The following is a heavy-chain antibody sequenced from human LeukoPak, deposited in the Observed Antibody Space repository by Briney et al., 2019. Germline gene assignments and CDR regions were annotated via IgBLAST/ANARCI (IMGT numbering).Heavy chain of an antibody. D-gene: IGHD3-22*01. CDR1: GFTFSRYA. V-gene: IGHV3-64D*06. Sequence: GGSLRLSCSACGFTFSRYAMHWVRQPPGKGLEYVSAITNNGRSTYYADSVKGRFTISRDNSKNTLYLQMSSLRAEDTAVYYCASTYSYDSSGYYPFDYWGQGTLVTVPS. CDR2: ITNNGRST. J-gene: IGHJ4*02. CDR3: ASTYSYDSSGYYPFDY.